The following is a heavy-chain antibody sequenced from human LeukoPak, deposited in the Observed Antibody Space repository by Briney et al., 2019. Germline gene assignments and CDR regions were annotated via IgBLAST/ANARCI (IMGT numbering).Heavy chain of an antibody. CDR3: ARFVVTYYFDY. Sequence: GGSLRLSCAVSGFTFSSYAMSWVRQAPGKGLEWVSVIYSGGSTYYADSVKGRFTISRDNSKNTLHLQMNSLRAEDTAVYYCARFVVTYYFDYWGQGTLVTVSS. D-gene: IGHD2-21*02. CDR1: GFTFSSYA. J-gene: IGHJ4*02. V-gene: IGHV3-53*01. CDR2: IYSGGST.